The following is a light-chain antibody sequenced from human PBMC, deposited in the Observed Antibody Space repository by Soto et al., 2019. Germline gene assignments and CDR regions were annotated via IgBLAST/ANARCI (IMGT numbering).Light chain of an antibody. CDR1: QSISSW. CDR3: QQYNSWWT. CDR2: KAS. Sequence: DIQMTQSPSTLSASVGDRVTITCRASQSISSWLAWYQQKPGKAPKLLIYKASSLESGVPSRFSGSGSGTEFTLIISSLQPDYFTTYYCQQYNSWWTFGQGTKVEIK. J-gene: IGKJ1*01. V-gene: IGKV1-5*03.